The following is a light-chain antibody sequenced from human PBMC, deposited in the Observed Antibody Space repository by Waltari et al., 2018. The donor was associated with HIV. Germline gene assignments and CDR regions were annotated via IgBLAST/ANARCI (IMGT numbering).Light chain of an antibody. CDR2: EVK. Sequence: QSALTQPPSVSASPGQSVTISCTGTSSDVSTYKRVSWYLQPPGTAPRIIIYEVKNRPSGVPDRFSGSKSGNTASLTISGLQAEDEADYYCSSYRTNNTIVFGTGTKVTVL. CDR3: SSYRTNNTIV. CDR1: SSDVSTYKR. J-gene: IGLJ1*01. V-gene: IGLV2-18*02.